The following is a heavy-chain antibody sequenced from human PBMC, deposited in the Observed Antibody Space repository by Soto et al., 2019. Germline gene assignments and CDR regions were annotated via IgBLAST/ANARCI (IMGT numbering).Heavy chain of an antibody. CDR3: AREPYPLPKEFDY. CDR2: ISSSSYI. CDR1: VFTFSSYS. V-gene: IGHV3-21*01. Sequence: WGSLRVSCASSVFTFSSYSMNWVRQAPGKGLEWVSSISSSSYIYYADSVKGRFTISRDNAKNSLYLQMNSLRAEDTAVYYCAREPYPLPKEFDYWGQGTMVTVSS. J-gene: IGHJ4*02. D-gene: IGHD2-2*01.